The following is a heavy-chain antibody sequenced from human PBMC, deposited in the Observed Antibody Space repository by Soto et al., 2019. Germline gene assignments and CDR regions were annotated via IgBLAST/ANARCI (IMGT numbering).Heavy chain of an antibody. Sequence: GGSLRLSCAASGFTFSSYWMSWVRQAPGKGLEWVANIKQDGSEKYYVDSVKGRFTISRDNAKNSLYLQMNSLRAEDTAVYYCARGARYCTNGVCYFDYWGQGTLVTVSS. CDR3: ARGARYCTNGVCYFDY. CDR1: GFTFSSYW. CDR2: IKQDGSEK. V-gene: IGHV3-7*01. D-gene: IGHD2-8*01. J-gene: IGHJ4*02.